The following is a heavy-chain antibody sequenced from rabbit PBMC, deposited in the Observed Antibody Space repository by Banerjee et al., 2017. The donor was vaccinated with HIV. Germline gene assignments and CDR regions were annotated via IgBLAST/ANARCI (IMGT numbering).Heavy chain of an antibody. J-gene: IGHJ4*01. CDR3: ARGVYYTSSSDYSVFRL. V-gene: IGHV1S40*01. Sequence: QSLEESGGDLVKPGASLTLTCKVSGFDLSSNYYMCWVRQAPGKGLELIACIYTSDSGDTWYANWAKGRFTISKTSSTTVTLQMTSLTAADTATYLCARGVYYTSSSDYSVFRLWGQGTLVTVS. D-gene: IGHD1-1*01. CDR1: GFDLSSNYY. CDR2: IYTSDSGDT.